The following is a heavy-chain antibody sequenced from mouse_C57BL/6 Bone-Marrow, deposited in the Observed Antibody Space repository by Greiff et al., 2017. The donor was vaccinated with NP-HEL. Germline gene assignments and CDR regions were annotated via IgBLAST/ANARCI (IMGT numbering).Heavy chain of an antibody. CDR2: IYPGGGYT. Sequence: VQLQQSGAELVRPGTSVKMSCKASGYTFTNYWIGWAKQRPGHGLEWIGDIYPGGGYTNYNEKFKGKATLTADKSSSTAYMQFSSLTSEDSDIYYCARGGIYYDYDVAWYFDVWGTGTTVTVSS. CDR1: GYTFTNYW. J-gene: IGHJ1*03. V-gene: IGHV1-63*01. D-gene: IGHD2-4*01. CDR3: ARGGIYYDYDVAWYFDV.